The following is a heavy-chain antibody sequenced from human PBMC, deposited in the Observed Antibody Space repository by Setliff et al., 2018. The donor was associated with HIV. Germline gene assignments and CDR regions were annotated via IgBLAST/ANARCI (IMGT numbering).Heavy chain of an antibody. CDR3: VRQVSYYHFYMDV. CDR2: IRSDGYTI. V-gene: IGHV3-11*01. J-gene: IGHJ6*03. CDR1: GFTFSDYY. D-gene: IGHD6-6*01. Sequence: GGSLRLSCVASGFTFSDYYMSGIRQAPGKGLEWVSYIRSDGYTIYYADSVKGRFTISRDNAKNSLYLQMNSLRAEDTDVYYCVRQVSYYHFYMDVWGKGTTVTVSS.